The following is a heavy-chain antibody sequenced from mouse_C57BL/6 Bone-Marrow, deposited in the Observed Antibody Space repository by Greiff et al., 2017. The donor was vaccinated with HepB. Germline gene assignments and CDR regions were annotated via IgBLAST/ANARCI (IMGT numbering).Heavy chain of an antibody. Sequence: QVQLQQSGAELVKPGASVKLSCKASGYTFTSYWMHWVKQRPGRGLEWIGRIDPNSGGTKYNEKFKSKATLTVDKPSSTAYMQLSSLTSEDSAVYYCARPYYGSSYGYWYFDVWGTGTTVTVSS. CDR1: GYTFTSYW. V-gene: IGHV1-72*01. J-gene: IGHJ1*03. CDR2: IDPNSGGT. CDR3: ARPYYGSSYGYWYFDV. D-gene: IGHD1-1*01.